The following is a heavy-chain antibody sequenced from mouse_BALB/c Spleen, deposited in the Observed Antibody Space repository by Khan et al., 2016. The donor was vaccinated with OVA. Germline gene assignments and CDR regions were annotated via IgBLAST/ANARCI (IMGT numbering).Heavy chain of an antibody. CDR3: ARTARIKY. Sequence: EVKLEESGPGLVKPSQSLSLTCTVTGYSITSGYGWNWIRQFPGNKLEWMGNISYSGSTNYNPSLQSRISITRDTSKNQFFLQLNSVTTEDTATYYCARTARIKYWGQGTTLTVSS. V-gene: IGHV3-2*02. CDR2: ISYSGST. D-gene: IGHD1-2*01. J-gene: IGHJ2*01. CDR1: GYSITSGYG.